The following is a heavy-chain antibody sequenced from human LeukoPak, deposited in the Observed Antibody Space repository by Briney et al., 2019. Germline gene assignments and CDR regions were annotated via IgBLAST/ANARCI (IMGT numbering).Heavy chain of an antibody. Sequence: GGSLRLSCAASGFTVSSNYMSWVRQAPGKGLEWVSVIYSGGSTYYADSVKGRFTISRHNSKNTLYLQMNSLRAEDTAVYYCAREKGTAIFDYGGRETLVPVPS. V-gene: IGHV3-53*04. CDR3: AREKGTAIFDY. CDR2: IYSGGST. D-gene: IGHD2-21*02. J-gene: IGHJ4*02. CDR1: GFTVSSNY.